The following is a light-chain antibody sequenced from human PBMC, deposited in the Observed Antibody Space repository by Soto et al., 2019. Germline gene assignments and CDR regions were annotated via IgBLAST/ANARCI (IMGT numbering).Light chain of an antibody. V-gene: IGLV2-8*01. CDR3: NSYAGSNNLGV. J-gene: IGLJ1*01. CDR2: EVS. Sequence: QSVLTQPPSASGSPGQSVTISCTGTSSDVGGYNYVSWYQQHPGKAPKLMIYEVSKRPSGVPDRFSGSNSGNTASLTVSGLQAEDEADYYCNSYAGSNNLGVFGTGTKVTV. CDR1: SSDVGGYNY.